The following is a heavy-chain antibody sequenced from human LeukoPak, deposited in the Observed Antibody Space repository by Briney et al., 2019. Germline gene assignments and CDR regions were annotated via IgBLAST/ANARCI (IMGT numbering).Heavy chain of an antibody. V-gene: IGHV1-18*01. CDR2: ISAYNGNT. CDR1: GYTFTSYG. CDR3: AREVVDSSSWYYFDY. D-gene: IGHD6-13*01. J-gene: IGHJ4*02. Sequence: ASVKVSCKASGYTFTSYGISWVRQAPGQGLEWMGWISAYNGNTNYAQKLQGRVTMTTDTSTSTAYMELRSLRSDDTAVYYCAREVVDSSSWYYFDYWGQGTLVTVSS.